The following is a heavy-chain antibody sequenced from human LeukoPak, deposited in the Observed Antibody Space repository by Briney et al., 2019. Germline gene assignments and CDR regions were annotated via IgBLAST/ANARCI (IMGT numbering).Heavy chain of an antibody. CDR1: GGSISSSSYY. CDR3: ARQRNYYDSSGYYYAIDY. V-gene: IGHV4-39*01. D-gene: IGHD3-22*01. Sequence: SSETLSLTCTVSGGSISSSSYYWGWIRQPPGKGLEWIGSIYYSGSTYYNPSLKSRVTISVDTSKNQFSLKLSSVTAADTAVYYCARQRNYYDSSGYYYAIDYWGQGTLVTVSS. CDR2: IYYSGST. J-gene: IGHJ4*02.